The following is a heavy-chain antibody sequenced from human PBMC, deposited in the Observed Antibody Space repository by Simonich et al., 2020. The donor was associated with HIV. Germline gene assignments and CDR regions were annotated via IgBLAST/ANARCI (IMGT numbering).Heavy chain of an antibody. CDR3: ARDAPWALDY. V-gene: IGHV3-7*01. CDR2: KKQDGSEK. CDR1: GFTFSSYW. D-gene: IGHD7-27*01. J-gene: IGHJ4*02. Sequence: EVQLVESVGGLVQPGGSLRLSCAASGFTFSSYWMSWVRQAPGKGLEWVAKKKQDGSEKYYVDAGKGRFTISRDNAKNSLYLQMNSRRAEDTAMYYCARDAPWALDYWGQGTLVTVSS.